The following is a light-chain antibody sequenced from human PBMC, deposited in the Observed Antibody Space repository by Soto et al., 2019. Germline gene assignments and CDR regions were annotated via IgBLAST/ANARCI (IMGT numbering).Light chain of an antibody. V-gene: IGKV3-11*01. CDR2: DAS. Sequence: EIVLTQSPATLSLSPGERATLSCRASQSVSSYLAWYQQKPGQAPRLLIYDASNRATGIPARFSGSGSGTDFTLTISSLEPEDFGTYYCQHYNSFPITFGQGTRLDIK. CDR1: QSVSSY. J-gene: IGKJ5*01. CDR3: QHYNSFPIT.